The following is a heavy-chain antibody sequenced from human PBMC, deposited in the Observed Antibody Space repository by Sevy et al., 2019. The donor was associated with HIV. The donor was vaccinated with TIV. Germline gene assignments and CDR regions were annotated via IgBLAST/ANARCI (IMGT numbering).Heavy chain of an antibody. CDR2: IYPGDSDT. V-gene: IGHV5-51*01. CDR1: GYSFTSYW. D-gene: IGHD3-22*01. CDR3: ASRKYYYDSSGFYAYAFDI. Sequence: GESLKISCKGSGYSFTSYWIGWVRQMPGKGLEGMGIIYPGDSDTRYSPSFQGQVTIPADKSISTAYLQWSSLKASDTTMYYSASRKYYYDSSGFYAYAFDIWGQGTMVTVSS. J-gene: IGHJ3*02.